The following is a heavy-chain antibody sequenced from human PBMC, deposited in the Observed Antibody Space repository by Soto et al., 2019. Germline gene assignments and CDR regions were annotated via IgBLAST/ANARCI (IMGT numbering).Heavy chain of an antibody. CDR3: ARGGAHSGFNY. CDR1: GFIVSSDF. J-gene: IGHJ4*02. V-gene: IGHV3-53*01. D-gene: IGHD3-10*01. CDR2: IYSDGTI. Sequence: GGSLRLSCAASGFIVSSDFMNWVRQAPGKGLEWVSIIYSDGTIDYADSVKGRFTISRDNSKNTLYLQMNSLRVEDTAVYYCARGGAHSGFNYWGRGTLVTVSS.